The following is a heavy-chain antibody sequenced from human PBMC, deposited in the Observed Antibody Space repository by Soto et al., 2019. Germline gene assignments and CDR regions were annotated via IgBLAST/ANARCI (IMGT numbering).Heavy chain of an antibody. CDR2: ISYDGSNK. D-gene: IGHD6-19*01. Sequence: LRLSCAASGFTFSSYAMHWVRQAPGKGLEWVAVISYDGSNKYYADSVKGRFTISRDNSKNTLYLQMNSLRAEDTAVYYCARDQRAVAGTAGPSHYWGQGTLVTVSS. CDR1: GFTFSSYA. V-gene: IGHV3-30-3*01. CDR3: ARDQRAVAGTAGPSHY. J-gene: IGHJ4*02.